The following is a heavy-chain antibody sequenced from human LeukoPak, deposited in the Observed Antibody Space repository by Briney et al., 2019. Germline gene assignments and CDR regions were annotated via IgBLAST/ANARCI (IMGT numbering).Heavy chain of an antibody. CDR3: ARDGYYYGSGSYYGSNDY. Sequence: PGRSLRLSCAASGFTFSSYGMHWVGQAPGKGLEWVAVISYDGSNKYYVDSVKGRFTISRDNAKNSLYLQMNSLRAEDTAVYYCARDGYYYGSGSYYGSNDYWGQGTLVTVSS. CDR1: GFTFSSYG. D-gene: IGHD3-10*01. J-gene: IGHJ4*02. CDR2: ISYDGSNK. V-gene: IGHV3-30*03.